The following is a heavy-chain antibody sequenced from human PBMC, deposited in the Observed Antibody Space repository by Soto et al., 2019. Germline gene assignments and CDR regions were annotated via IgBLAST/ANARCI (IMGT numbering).Heavy chain of an antibody. CDR3: VKVSTFYDILTGYYSTNFFDP. CDR1: GFTFSEYS. D-gene: IGHD3-9*01. V-gene: IGHV3-64D*06. CDR2: ISSDGDIT. Sequence: GGSLRLSCSASGFTFSEYSMHWVRQAPGKGLQYVSTISSDGDITYYADSVKGRFIISRDNSMNTLYLQMNSLRPEDTAVYYCVKVSTFYDILTGYYSTNFFDPWGQGTLVTVSS. J-gene: IGHJ5*02.